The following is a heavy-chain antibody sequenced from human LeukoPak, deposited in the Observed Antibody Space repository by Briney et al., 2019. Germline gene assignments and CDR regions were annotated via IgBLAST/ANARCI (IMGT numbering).Heavy chain of an antibody. V-gene: IGHV5-51*01. J-gene: IGHJ4*02. CDR2: LYPGDSDT. Sequence: GESLKISCKGSGYSFTSYWIGWVRQMPGKGLEWMGILYPGDSDTRYSPSLQGQVTLSADKSLSTPYLQWSSLKASDTAMYYCARSGSSSAGFDYWGQGTLVTVSS. CDR3: ARSGSSSAGFDY. CDR1: GYSFTSYW. D-gene: IGHD6-6*01.